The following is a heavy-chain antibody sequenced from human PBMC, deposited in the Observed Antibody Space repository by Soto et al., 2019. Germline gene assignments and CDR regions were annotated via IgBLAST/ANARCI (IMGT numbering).Heavy chain of an antibody. Sequence: QVQLVQSGVEVKKPGASVKISCTASGYTVTTHYMHWVLQAPGRGLEWMGAINPGSGAAKYTQTFQARVTMTRDTSTNTVYMEMSALRSEDTAVFYCARGGEVGVAGSAAFDMWGQGTMVTVSS. CDR3: ARGGEVGVAGSAAFDM. CDR1: GYTVTTHY. V-gene: IGHV1-46*01. CDR2: INPGSGAA. D-gene: IGHD3-3*01. J-gene: IGHJ3*02.